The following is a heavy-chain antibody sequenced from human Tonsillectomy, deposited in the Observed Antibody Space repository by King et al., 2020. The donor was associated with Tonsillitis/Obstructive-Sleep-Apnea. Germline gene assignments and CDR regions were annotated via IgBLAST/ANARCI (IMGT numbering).Heavy chain of an antibody. CDR2: ISGSGGRT. D-gene: IGHD6-19*01. J-gene: IGHJ4*02. CDR3: AKGGIAVAVSQYFDY. CDR1: VFTFSSYA. Sequence: VQLVESGGGLVQPGGSLRLYCAASVFTFSSYAMSWFCQAPGEGLYCVSGISGSGGRTYHADSVKGRVTISRDNSKNTLYLQMNSLRAEDTAVYYCAKGGIAVAVSQYFDYWGQGTLVTVSS. V-gene: IGHV3-23*04.